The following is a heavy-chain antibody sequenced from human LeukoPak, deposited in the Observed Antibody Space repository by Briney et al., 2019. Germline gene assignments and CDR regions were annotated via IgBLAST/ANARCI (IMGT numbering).Heavy chain of an antibody. CDR3: ARDPEGELEPYIDY. D-gene: IGHD1-1*01. V-gene: IGHV1-3*01. J-gene: IGHJ4*02. CDR2: INAGNGNT. CDR1: GYTFTSYA. Sequence: ASVKVSCKASGYTFTSYAMHWVRQAPGQRLEWMGWINAGNGNTKYSQKFQGRVTITRDTSASTAYMELSSLRSEDTAVYYCARDPEGELEPYIDYWGQGTLVTVSS.